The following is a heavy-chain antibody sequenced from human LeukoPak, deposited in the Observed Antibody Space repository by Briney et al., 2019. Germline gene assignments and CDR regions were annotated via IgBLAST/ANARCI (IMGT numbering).Heavy chain of an antibody. CDR3: ARGGSYYDILTGYYH. D-gene: IGHD3-9*01. V-gene: IGHV3-30*02. J-gene: IGHJ4*02. Sequence: GGSLRLSCAASGFTFSSYGMHWVRQAPGKGLEWVAFIRYDGSNKYYADSVKGRFTISRDNSKNTLYLQMNSLRAEDTAVYYCARGGSYYDILTGYYHWGQGTLVTVS. CDR1: GFTFSSYG. CDR2: IRYDGSNK.